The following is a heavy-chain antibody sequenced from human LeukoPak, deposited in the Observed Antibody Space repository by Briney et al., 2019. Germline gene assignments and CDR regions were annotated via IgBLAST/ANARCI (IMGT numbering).Heavy chain of an antibody. CDR3: ARESSYGDYDEGFDY. V-gene: IGHV4-4*07. J-gene: IGHJ4*02. Sequence: SETLSLTCTVSGGSISSYYWSWIRQPAGNGLEWIGRIYTSGSTNYNPSLKSRVTMSVDTSKNQFSLKLSSVTAADTAVYYCARESSYGDYDEGFDYWGQGTLVTVSS. D-gene: IGHD4-17*01. CDR2: IYTSGST. CDR1: GGSISSYY.